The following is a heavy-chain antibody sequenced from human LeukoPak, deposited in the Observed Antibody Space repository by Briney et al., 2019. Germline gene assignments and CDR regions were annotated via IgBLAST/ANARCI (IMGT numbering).Heavy chain of an antibody. V-gene: IGHV1-3*01. J-gene: IGHJ4*02. CDR1: GYTFTSYA. CDR3: AREGGGIVVVMFYFDY. D-gene: IGHD2-2*01. Sequence: GASVKVSCTASGYTFTSYAMHWVRQAPGQRLEWMGWINAGNGNTKYSQKFQGRVTITRDTSASTAYMKLSSLRSEDTAVYYCAREGGGIVVVMFYFDYWGQGTLVTVSS. CDR2: INAGNGNT.